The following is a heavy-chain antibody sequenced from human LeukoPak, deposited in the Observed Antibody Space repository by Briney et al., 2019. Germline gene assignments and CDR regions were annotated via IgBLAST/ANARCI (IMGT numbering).Heavy chain of an antibody. J-gene: IGHJ4*02. V-gene: IGHV3-53*01. Sequence: GGSLRLSCAASGFTVRSNYMSWVRQAPGKGLEWVSIIYSDGNTYYADSVKGRFTISRDNSKNTLYLQMNSLRAEDTAVYYCAKSVYHPRPEFDYWGQGTLVTVSS. CDR3: AKSVYHPRPEFDY. CDR1: GFTVRSNY. CDR2: IYSDGNT. D-gene: IGHD1-14*01.